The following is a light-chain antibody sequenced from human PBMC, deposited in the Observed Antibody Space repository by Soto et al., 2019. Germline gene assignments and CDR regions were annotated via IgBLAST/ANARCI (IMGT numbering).Light chain of an antibody. J-gene: IGLJ2*01. CDR2: EVS. CDR1: SSDVGAYDY. Sequence: QSALTQPPSASGSPGQSVTISCTGTSSDVGAYDYVSWFQQHPGRAPKLMIYEVSKRPSGVPDRFSGSKSGNTASLTVSGLQTEDEADHYCSSYTGNGISTVVVGGGTKLTVL. CDR3: SSYTGNGISTVV. V-gene: IGLV2-8*01.